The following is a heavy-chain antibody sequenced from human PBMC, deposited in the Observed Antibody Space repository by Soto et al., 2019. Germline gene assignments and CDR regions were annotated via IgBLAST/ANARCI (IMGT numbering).Heavy chain of an antibody. CDR2: ISGSGGST. D-gene: IGHD2-2*01. V-gene: IGHV3-23*01. CDR3: AKEEDIVVVPAAIGVSGEFDY. Sequence: GGSLRLSCAASGFTFSSYAMSWVRQAPGKGLEWVSAISGSGGSTYYADSVKGRFTISRDNSKNTLYLQMNSLRAEDTAVYYCAKEEDIVVVPAAIGVSGEFDYWGQGTLVTVSS. CDR1: GFTFSSYA. J-gene: IGHJ4*02.